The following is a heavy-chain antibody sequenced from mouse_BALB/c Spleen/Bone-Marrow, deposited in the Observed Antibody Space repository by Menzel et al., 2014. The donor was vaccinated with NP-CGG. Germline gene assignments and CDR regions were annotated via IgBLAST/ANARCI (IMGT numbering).Heavy chain of an antibody. J-gene: IGHJ2*01. CDR3: ARDRYFDY. CDR2: ISYDGNN. CDR1: GYSITSGYY. Sequence: EVKLEESGPGLVKPSQSLSLPCSVTGYSITSGYYWNWIRQFPGNKLEWMGYISYDGNNNYNPSLKNRISITRDTSKNQFFLKLNSVTTEDTATYYCARDRYFDYWGQGTTLTVSS. V-gene: IGHV3-6*02.